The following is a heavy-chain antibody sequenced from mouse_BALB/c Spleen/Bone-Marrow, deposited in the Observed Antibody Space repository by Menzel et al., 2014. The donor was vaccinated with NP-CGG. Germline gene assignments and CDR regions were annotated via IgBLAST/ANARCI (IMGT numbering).Heavy chain of an antibody. CDR3: VRQNYDYAWFAY. Sequence: VESGGGLVQPKGSLKLSCAASGFTFNTYAMNWVRQAPEKGLEWVARIRSKSNNYATYYADSVKDRFTISRDDSQSMLYLQMNNLKTEDTAMYYCVRQNYDYAWFAYWGQGTLVTVSA. CDR2: IRSKSNNYAT. V-gene: IGHV10-1*02. J-gene: IGHJ3*01. D-gene: IGHD2-4*01. CDR1: GFTFNTYA.